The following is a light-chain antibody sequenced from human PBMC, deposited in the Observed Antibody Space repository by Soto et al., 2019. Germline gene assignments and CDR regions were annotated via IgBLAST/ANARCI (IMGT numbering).Light chain of an antibody. Sequence: EIVMTQSPGTLSVSPGERATLSCRASQSVSVNLAWYQQKPGQAPRLLIYGVSTRATGIPARFSGSESGTEFTLTITSLQSEDFAVYYCQQYNDWPFTFGPGTKVYIK. CDR3: QQYNDWPFT. J-gene: IGKJ3*01. CDR2: GVS. CDR1: QSVSVN. V-gene: IGKV3-15*01.